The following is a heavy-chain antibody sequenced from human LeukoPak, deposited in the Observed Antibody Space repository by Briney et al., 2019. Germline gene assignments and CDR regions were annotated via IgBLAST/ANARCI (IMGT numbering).Heavy chain of an antibody. CDR2: INWNGGST. Sequence: PGGSLRLSCAASGFTFDDYGMSWVRQAPGKGLEWVSGINWNGGSTGYADSVKGRFTISRDNATNSLYLQMNSLRAEDTALYHCAREGVTMVRGVINYFDYWGQGTLVTVSS. CDR3: AREGVTMVRGVINYFDY. D-gene: IGHD3-10*01. J-gene: IGHJ4*02. V-gene: IGHV3-20*01. CDR1: GFTFDDYG.